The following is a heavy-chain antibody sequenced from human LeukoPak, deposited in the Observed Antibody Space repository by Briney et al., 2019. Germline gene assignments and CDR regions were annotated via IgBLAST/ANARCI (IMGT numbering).Heavy chain of an antibody. V-gene: IGHV4-39*01. CDR1: GGSISSSSYY. Sequence: SETLSLTCTVSGGSISSSSYYWGWIRQPPGKGLEWIGSIYYSGSTYYNPSLKSRVTISVDTSKNQFSLKLSSVTAADTAVYYCARHRGGYDILTGYYGYHYYMDVWGKGTTVTVSS. CDR2: IYYSGST. J-gene: IGHJ6*03. D-gene: IGHD3-9*01. CDR3: ARHRGGYDILTGYYGYHYYMDV.